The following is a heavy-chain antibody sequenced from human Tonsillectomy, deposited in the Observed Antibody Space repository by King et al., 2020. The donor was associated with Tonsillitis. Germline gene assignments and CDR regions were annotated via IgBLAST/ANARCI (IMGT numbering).Heavy chain of an antibody. CDR1: GYNFIGYY. CDR3: ATTPSLDH. Sequence: QVQLVESGAEVKKPGASVKVSCKASGYNFIGYYMNWVRQAPGQGLEWMGWINPNSGGTSYAQKFQGRVNMTRDTSISTAYMELSRLRSDDTAVYYCATTPSLDHWGQGTLVTVSS. J-gene: IGHJ4*02. CDR2: INPNSGGT. V-gene: IGHV1-2*02.